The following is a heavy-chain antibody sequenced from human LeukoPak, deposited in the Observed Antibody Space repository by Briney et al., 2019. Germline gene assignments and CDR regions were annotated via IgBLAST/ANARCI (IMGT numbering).Heavy chain of an antibody. D-gene: IGHD3-3*01. CDR3: ARRSGVWYFDY. J-gene: IGHJ4*02. CDR1: GGSITTHANY. V-gene: IGHV4-39*01. Sequence: SETLSLTCTVSGGSITTHANYWAWIRQPPGRGLEWIGGAHYTGNTYSNTSLKSRVTMSVDTSKNQFSLNLSSVTAADTAVYYCARRSGVWYFDYWGRGILVTVSP. CDR2: AHYTGNT.